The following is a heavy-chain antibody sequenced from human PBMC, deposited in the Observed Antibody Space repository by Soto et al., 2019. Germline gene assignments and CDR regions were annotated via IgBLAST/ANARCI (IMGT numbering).Heavy chain of an antibody. CDR3: AKDHSDGYNLRDLGVFDL. Sequence: PGGSLRLSCAASGFTFSDSAMHWVRQASGKGLEWVGRIRNKGNNYATAYTASVKGRFTISRDDSKNTVYLQMNSLSAEDTAVYYCAKDHSDGYNLRDLGVFDLWGQGTLVTVSS. CDR2: IRNKGNNYAT. J-gene: IGHJ4*02. CDR1: GFTFSDSA. V-gene: IGHV3-73*01. D-gene: IGHD3-16*01.